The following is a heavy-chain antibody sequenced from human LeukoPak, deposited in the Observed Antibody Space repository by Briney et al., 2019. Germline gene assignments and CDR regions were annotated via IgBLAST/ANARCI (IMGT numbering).Heavy chain of an antibody. CDR3: AKDKIAGQFDY. J-gene: IGHJ4*02. Sequence: PGGSLRLSCAASGFTFSSYAMIWVRQAPGRGLKWVSAISGSGGSTYYADSVKGRFTISRDNSKNTLYLQMNSLRAEDTAVYYCAKDKIAGQFDYWGQGTLVTVSS. CDR1: GFTFSSYA. CDR2: ISGSGGST. V-gene: IGHV3-23*01.